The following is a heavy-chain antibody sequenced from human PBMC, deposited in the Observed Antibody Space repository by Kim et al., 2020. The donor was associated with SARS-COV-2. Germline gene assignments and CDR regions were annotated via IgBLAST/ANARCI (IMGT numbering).Heavy chain of an antibody. D-gene: IGHD6-13*01. CDR3: ARVREYSNSWSTPRNYYGMDV. CDR1: GYTFTSYY. V-gene: IGHV1-46*01. J-gene: IGHJ6*02. CDR2: INPSGGST. Sequence: ASVKVSCKASGYTFTSYYMHWVRQAPGQGLEWLGIINPSGGSTSYAQKFQGGVTMTRDTSTSTVYMELSSRRSEDTAVYYCARVREYSNSWSTPRNYYGMDVWGQGTTVTVSS.